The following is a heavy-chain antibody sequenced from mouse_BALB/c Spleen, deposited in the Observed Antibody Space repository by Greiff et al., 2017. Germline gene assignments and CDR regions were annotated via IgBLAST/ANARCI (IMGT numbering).Heavy chain of an antibody. CDR2: INPYNGAT. V-gene: IGHV1-31*01. J-gene: IGHJ1*01. Sequence: EVQLQQSGPELVKPGASVKISCKASGYSFTGYYMHWVKQSHVKSLEWIGRINPYNGATSYNQNFKDKASLTVDKSSRTAYMELHSLTSEDSAVYYCARCLLRYFDVWGAGTTVTASS. CDR1: GYSFTGYY. CDR3: ARCLLRYFDV.